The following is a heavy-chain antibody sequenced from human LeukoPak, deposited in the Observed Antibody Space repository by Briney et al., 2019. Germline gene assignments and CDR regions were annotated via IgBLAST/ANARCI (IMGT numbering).Heavy chain of an antibody. CDR3: AKGYSSSWCYFDY. CDR1: GFTFSSYG. J-gene: IGHJ4*02. D-gene: IGHD6-13*01. Sequence: GRSLRLSCAASGFTFSSYGMHWVRQAPGKGLEWVALIWYDGTNKYYADSVKGRFTISRDNSKNTLYLQMNSLRAEDTAVYYCAKGYSSSWCYFDYWGQGTLVTVSS. CDR2: IWYDGTNK. V-gene: IGHV3-33*06.